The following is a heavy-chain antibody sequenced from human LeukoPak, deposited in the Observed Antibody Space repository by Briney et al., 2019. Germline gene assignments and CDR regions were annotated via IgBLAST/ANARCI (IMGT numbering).Heavy chain of an antibody. J-gene: IGHJ6*03. CDR1: GFTFDDYA. V-gene: IGHV3-9*01. CDR3: AKDVKLYYYYMDV. Sequence: GRSLRLFCAASGFTFDDYAMHWVRQAPGKGLEWVSGISWNSGSIGYADSVKGRFTISRDNAKNSLYLQMNSLRAEDTALYYCAKDVKLYYYYMDVWGKGTTVTVSS. CDR2: ISWNSGSI.